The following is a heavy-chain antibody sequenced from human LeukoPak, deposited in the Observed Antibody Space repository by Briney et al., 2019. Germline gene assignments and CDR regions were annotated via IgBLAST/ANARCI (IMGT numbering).Heavy chain of an antibody. CDR2: IYSGGST. J-gene: IGHJ4*02. Sequence: GSLRLSCAASGFTVSSNYMSWVRQAQGKGLEWVSVIYSGGSTYYADSVKGRFTISRDNSKNTLYLQMNSLRAEDTAVYYCARGGRPGDFWSGYYSLWGQGTLVTVSS. V-gene: IGHV3-53*01. CDR3: ARGGRPGDFWSGYYSL. D-gene: IGHD3-3*01. CDR1: GFTVSSNY.